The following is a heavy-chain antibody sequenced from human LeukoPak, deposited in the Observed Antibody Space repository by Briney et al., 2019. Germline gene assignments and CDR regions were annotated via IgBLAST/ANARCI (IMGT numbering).Heavy chain of an antibody. D-gene: IGHD3-22*01. V-gene: IGHV3-11*01. CDR1: GFTLSDYY. CDR2: ISSSGSTI. J-gene: IGHJ6*03. Sequence: GGSLRLSCAASGFTLSDYYMSWIRQAPGKGLEWVSYISSSGSTIYYADSVKGRFTISRDNAKNSLYLQMNSLRAEDTAVYYCARVRDSSGYYLHYYYYYMDVWGKGTTVTISS. CDR3: ARVRDSSGYYLHYYYYYMDV.